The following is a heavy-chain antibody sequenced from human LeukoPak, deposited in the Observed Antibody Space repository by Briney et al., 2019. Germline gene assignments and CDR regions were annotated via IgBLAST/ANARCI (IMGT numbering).Heavy chain of an antibody. CDR1: GGSISSYY. Sequence: PSETLSLTCTVSGGSISSYYWSWIRQPSGKGLEWIGYIYYSGSTNYNPSLKSRVTISVDTSKNQFSLKLTSVTAADTAVYYCARGRRYCSGGSCYQRRFDYWGQGTLVTVSS. CDR3: ARGRRYCSGGSCYQRRFDY. J-gene: IGHJ4*02. V-gene: IGHV4-59*01. D-gene: IGHD2-15*01. CDR2: IYYSGST.